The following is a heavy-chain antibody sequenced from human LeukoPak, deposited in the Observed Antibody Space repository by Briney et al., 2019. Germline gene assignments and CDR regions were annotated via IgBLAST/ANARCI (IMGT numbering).Heavy chain of an antibody. CDR3: AREFCFDGSAYGWFDP. CDR2: INPSSGGA. J-gene: IGHJ5*02. CDR1: GYTFTSYY. D-gene: IGHD3-16*01. Sequence: ASVKVSCKASGYTFTSYYIHWVRQAPGQGLEWVGIINPSSGGANYAQKFQGRVTMTRDTSTSTVSMELGSLRSEDTAMYYCAREFCFDGSAYGWFDPWGQGTQVTVSS. V-gene: IGHV1-46*01.